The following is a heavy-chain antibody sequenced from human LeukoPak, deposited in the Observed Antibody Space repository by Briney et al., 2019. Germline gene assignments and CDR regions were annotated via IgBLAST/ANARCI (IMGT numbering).Heavy chain of an antibody. CDR2: INPSGGST. Sequence: ASVKVSCKASGYTFTSYYMHWVRQAPGQGLEWMGIINPSGGSTSYAQKFQGRVTMTRDTSTSTVYMELSSLRSEDTAVYYCARDQAEYSSSWYEAFDIWGQGTMVTVSS. CDR1: GYTFTSYY. CDR3: ARDQAEYSSSWYEAFDI. D-gene: IGHD6-13*01. V-gene: IGHV1-46*01. J-gene: IGHJ3*02.